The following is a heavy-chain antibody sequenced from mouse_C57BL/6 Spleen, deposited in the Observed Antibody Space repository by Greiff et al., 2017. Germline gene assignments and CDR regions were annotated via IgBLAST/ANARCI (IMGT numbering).Heavy chain of an antibody. CDR2: IDPSDSYT. CDR3: ARRGYYSDLYAMDY. D-gene: IGHD2-13*01. V-gene: IGHV1-69*01. CDR1: GYTFTSYW. Sequence: VQLQQPGAELVMPGASVKLSCKASGYTFTSYWMHWVKQRPGQGLEWIGEIDPSDSYTNYNQKFKGKSTLTGDKSSSTASMQLRRLTSEDSADYYCARRGYYSDLYAMDYWGQGTSVTVSS. J-gene: IGHJ4*01.